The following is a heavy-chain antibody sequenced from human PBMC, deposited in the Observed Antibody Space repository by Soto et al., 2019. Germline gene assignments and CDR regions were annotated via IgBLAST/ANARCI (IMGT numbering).Heavy chain of an antibody. CDR1: GFIFSGYA. CDR2: ISYDGNTQ. J-gene: IGHJ4*02. Sequence: GGSLRLSCAASGFIFSGYAMHWVRQAPGKGLEWVAVISYDGNTQYYADSVKGRFTVSRDNSNNMLYVQMNNLRDEDTAMYYCSNETNAYEITFRGQGSLVTVSS. CDR3: SNETNAYEITF. D-gene: IGHD3-9*01. V-gene: IGHV3-30-3*02.